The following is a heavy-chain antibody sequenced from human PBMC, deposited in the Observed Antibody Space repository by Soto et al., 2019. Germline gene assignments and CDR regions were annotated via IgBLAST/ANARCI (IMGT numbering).Heavy chain of an antibody. D-gene: IGHD3-3*02. CDR1: GFTFSDSY. Sequence: SLTLSCVASGFTFSDSYISWIRLTPGSGREWVSYISSSGSPIYYADSVKGRFTISRDNAKNSLYLQMNSLRAEDTAVYYCARIPFLDVWGKGTTVTVSS. V-gene: IGHV3-11*01. CDR3: ARIPFLDV. J-gene: IGHJ6*04. CDR2: ISSSGSPI.